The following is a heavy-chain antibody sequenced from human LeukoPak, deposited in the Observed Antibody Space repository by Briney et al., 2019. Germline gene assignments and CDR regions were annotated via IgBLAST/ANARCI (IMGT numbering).Heavy chain of an antibody. D-gene: IGHD5-24*01. V-gene: IGHV4-39*01. CDR3: ARQGDGVPPVTNRRNWFDP. Sequence: PSETLSLTCTVSGGSISSSSYYWGWIRQPPGKGLEWIGSIYYSGSTYYNPSLKSRVTISVDTSKNQFSLKLSSVTAADTAVYYCARQGDGVPPVTNRRNWFDPWGQGTLVTVSS. CDR2: IYYSGST. J-gene: IGHJ5*02. CDR1: GGSISSSSYY.